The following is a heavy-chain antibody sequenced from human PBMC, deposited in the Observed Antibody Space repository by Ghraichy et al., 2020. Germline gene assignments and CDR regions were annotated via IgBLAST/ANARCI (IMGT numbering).Heavy chain of an antibody. D-gene: IGHD3-22*01. Sequence: SVKVSCKASGGTFSSYAISWVRQAPGQGLEWMGGIIPIFGTANYAQKFQGRVTITADESTSTAYMELSSLRSEDTAVYYCARGTTYYYDSSGYYYHYWGQGTLVTVSS. CDR2: IIPIFGTA. CDR3: ARGTTYYYDSSGYYYHY. CDR1: GGTFSSYA. J-gene: IGHJ4*02. V-gene: IGHV1-69*13.